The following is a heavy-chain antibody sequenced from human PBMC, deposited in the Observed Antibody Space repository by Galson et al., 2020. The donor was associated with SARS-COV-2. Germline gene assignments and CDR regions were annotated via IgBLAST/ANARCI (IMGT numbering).Heavy chain of an antibody. Sequence: GGSLRLSCAASGFTFSSYGMHWVRQAPGKGLEWVAVISYDGSNKYYADSVKGRFTISRDNSKNTLYLQMNSLRAEDTAVYYCAKELRDTIFGVVIISMALGSPDYWGQGTLVTVSS. CDR3: AKELRDTIFGVVIISMALGSPDY. J-gene: IGHJ4*02. V-gene: IGHV3-30*18. CDR2: ISYDGSNK. CDR1: GFTFSSYG. D-gene: IGHD3-3*01.